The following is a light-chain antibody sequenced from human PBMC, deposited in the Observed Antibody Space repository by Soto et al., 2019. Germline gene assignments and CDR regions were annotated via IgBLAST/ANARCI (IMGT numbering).Light chain of an antibody. CDR3: QQYNNWPQT. J-gene: IGKJ1*01. V-gene: IGKV3-15*01. Sequence: ESVLTQSPGALSLSPGERATLSCRASQSVSSSYLAWYQQKPGQAPRLLIYGASTRATGIPARFSGSGSGTEFTLTISSLQSEDFAVYYCQQYNNWPQTFGQGTKVDI. CDR1: QSVSSSY. CDR2: GAS.